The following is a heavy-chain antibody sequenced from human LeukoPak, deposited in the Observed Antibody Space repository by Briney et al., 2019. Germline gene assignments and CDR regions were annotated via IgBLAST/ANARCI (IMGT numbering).Heavy chain of an antibody. V-gene: IGHV1-8*01. CDR2: MNPNSGNT. CDR3: ARGALVIYYYYYMDV. J-gene: IGHJ6*03. CDR1: GYTFTSYD. D-gene: IGHD3-9*01. Sequence: ASVKVSCKAPGYTFTSYDINWVRQATGQGLEWMGWMNPNSGNTGYAQKFQGRVTMTRNTSISTAYMELSSLRSEDTAVYYCARGALVIYYYYYMDVWGKGTTVTVSS.